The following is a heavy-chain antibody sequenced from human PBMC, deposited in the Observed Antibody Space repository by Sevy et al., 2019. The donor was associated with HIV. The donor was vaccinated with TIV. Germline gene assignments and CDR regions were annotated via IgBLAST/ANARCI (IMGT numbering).Heavy chain of an antibody. V-gene: IGHV3-23*01. Sequence: GGSLRLSCAASGFTFSSYAMSGVRQAPGKGLEWVSAISGSGGSTYYADSVKGRFTISRDNSKNTLYLKMNSLRAEETAVYYCATLELLYYYYGMDVWGQGTTVTVSS. CDR3: ATLELLYYYYGMDV. D-gene: IGHD1-7*01. CDR1: GFTFSSYA. J-gene: IGHJ6*02. CDR2: ISGSGGST.